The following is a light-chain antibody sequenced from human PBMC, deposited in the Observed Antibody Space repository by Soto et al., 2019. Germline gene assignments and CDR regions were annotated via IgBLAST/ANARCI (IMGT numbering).Light chain of an antibody. V-gene: IGKV3-15*01. Sequence: EIVMTQSPGTLSVTPWERATLGLRAGQGVTTNFAWYQQKSGQSPRLLIYDVSIRATGVPARFSGTGSETDFTLTISGLQSEDSAVYFCQQYNNWPFSFGQGTRLEIK. CDR3: QQYNNWPFS. CDR1: QGVTTN. J-gene: IGKJ5*01. CDR2: DVS.